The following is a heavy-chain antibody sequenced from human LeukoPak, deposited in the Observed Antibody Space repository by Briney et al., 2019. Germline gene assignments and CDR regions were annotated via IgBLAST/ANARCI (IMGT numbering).Heavy chain of an antibody. Sequence: PSETLSLTCSVSGGPISNYYWSWSRQPPGKGLEWIGYIHYSGITKYNPSVKSRVTISLDTSKNQFSLKLSSVTATDTAVYYCASSGNYYFTLDYWGQGTLVTVSS. CDR1: GGPISNYY. CDR2: IHYSGIT. D-gene: IGHD3-10*01. CDR3: ASSGNYYFTLDY. V-gene: IGHV4-59*08. J-gene: IGHJ4*02.